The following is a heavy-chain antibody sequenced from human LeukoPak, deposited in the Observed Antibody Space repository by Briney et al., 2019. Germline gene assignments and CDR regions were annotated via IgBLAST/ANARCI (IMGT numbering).Heavy chain of an antibody. J-gene: IGHJ4*02. V-gene: IGHV1-3*01. CDR1: GYTFTSYA. Sequence: ASVKVSCKASGYTFTSYAMHWVRRAPGQRLEWMGWINAGNGNTKYSQKFQGRVTITRDTSASTAYMELSSLRSEDTAVYYCARGGIKEDPVDYWGQGTLVTVSS. CDR3: ARGGIKEDPVDY. D-gene: IGHD3-16*01. CDR2: INAGNGNT.